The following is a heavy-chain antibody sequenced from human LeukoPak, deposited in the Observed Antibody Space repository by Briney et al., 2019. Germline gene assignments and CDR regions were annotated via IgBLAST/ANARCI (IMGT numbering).Heavy chain of an antibody. CDR2: IFYSGST. CDR3: ASNYYDSSGYERDDAFDI. V-gene: IGHV4-59*01. D-gene: IGHD3-22*01. CDR1: GGSISGFY. J-gene: IGHJ3*02. Sequence: KTSETLSLTCTVSGGSISGFYWSWIRQPPGKGLEWIGYIFYSGSTNYNPSLKSRVTISLGTSRNQFSLKLSSVTAADTAVYYCASNYYDSSGYERDDAFDIWGQGTMVTVSS.